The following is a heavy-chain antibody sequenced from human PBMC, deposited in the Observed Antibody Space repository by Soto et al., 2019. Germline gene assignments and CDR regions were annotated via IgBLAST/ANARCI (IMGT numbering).Heavy chain of an antibody. CDR1: GGSISSGGYS. D-gene: IGHD1-26*01. CDR2: IYYSGST. J-gene: IGHJ5*02. CDR3: VRVDKARRANIEAHWFDP. Sequence: PSETLSLTCTVSGGSISSGGYSWSWICQHPGKGLEWIGYIYYSGSTYYNPSLKSRVTISVDTSKNQFSLKLSSVTAADTAVYYCVRVDKARRANIEAHWFDPGGQGTLVT. V-gene: IGHV4-31*03.